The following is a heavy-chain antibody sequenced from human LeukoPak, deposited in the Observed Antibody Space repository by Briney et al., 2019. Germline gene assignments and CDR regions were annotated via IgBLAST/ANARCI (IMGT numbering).Heavy chain of an antibody. CDR2: IVGSGATT. CDR1: GFTFSNYA. V-gene: IGHV3-23*01. J-gene: IGHJ3*02. Sequence: GGSLRLSCAASGFTFSNYAMSWVRQAPGKGLYWVSAIVGSGATTYYTNSVKGRFTISRDNSKNTLYLHMNSPRAEDTALYYCAKGTRSSPNDASDIWGQGTMVTVSS. CDR3: AKGTRSSPNDASDI. D-gene: IGHD1-26*01.